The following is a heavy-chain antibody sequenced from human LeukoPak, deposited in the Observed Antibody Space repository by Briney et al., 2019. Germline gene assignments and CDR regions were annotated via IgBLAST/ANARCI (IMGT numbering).Heavy chain of an antibody. Sequence: GGSLRLSCAASGFTFSSYWMSWVRQAPGKGLEWVALISYNGGKKDYADSVKGRFTIDRDNSKNTVYLQMNSLRPDDTAIYFCARQESRNYYYEGLDYWGQGNLVTVSS. CDR2: ISYNGGKK. V-gene: IGHV3-30*03. CDR1: GFTFSSYW. D-gene: IGHD3-22*01. J-gene: IGHJ4*02. CDR3: ARQESRNYYYEGLDY.